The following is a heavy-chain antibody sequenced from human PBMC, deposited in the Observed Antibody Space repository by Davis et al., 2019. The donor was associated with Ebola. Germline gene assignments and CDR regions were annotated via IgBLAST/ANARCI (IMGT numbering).Heavy chain of an antibody. CDR1: GFNFKTYS. CDR3: ARADDIYGDYGVDY. V-gene: IGHV3-21*06. CDR2: ISYSNTYT. J-gene: IGHJ4*02. D-gene: IGHD4-17*01. Sequence: GESLKISCAASGFNFKTYSMNWVRQAPGKGLEWVSSISYSNTYTFYADSVQGRFTVSRDDAQNSVYLEMNSLRLEDTAMYYCARADDIYGDYGVDYWGQGVLVTVSS.